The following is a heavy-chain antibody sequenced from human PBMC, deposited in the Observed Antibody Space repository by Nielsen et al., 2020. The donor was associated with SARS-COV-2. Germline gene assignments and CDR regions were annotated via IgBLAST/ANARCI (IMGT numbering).Heavy chain of an antibody. CDR1: GGSISSGGYY. V-gene: IGHV4-61*08. Sequence: SETLSLTCTVSGGSISSGGYYWSWIRQHPGKGLEWIGYIYYSGSTNYNPSLKSRVTISVDTSKNQFSLKLSSVTAADTAVYYCARNQWLVGYWFDPWGQGTLVTVSS. D-gene: IGHD6-19*01. CDR2: IYYSGST. J-gene: IGHJ5*02. CDR3: ARNQWLVGYWFDP.